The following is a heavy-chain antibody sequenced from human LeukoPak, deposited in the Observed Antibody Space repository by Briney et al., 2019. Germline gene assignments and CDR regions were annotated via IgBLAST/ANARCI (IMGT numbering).Heavy chain of an antibody. Sequence: SETLSLTCAVYGGSFSGYYWSWIRQPPGKGLGWIGEINHSGSTNYNPSLKSRVTISVDTSKNQFSLKLSSVTAADTAVYYCARGPPWYSSGWYYFDYWGQGTLVTVSS. CDR2: INHSGST. V-gene: IGHV4-34*01. CDR3: ARGPPWYSSGWYYFDY. CDR1: GGSFSGYY. J-gene: IGHJ4*02. D-gene: IGHD6-19*01.